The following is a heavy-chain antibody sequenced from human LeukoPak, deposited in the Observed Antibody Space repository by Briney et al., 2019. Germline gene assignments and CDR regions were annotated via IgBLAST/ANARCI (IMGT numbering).Heavy chain of an antibody. CDR1: GYSISSGYY. CDR2: IYHSGST. Sequence: SETLSLTCTVSGYSISSGYYWGWIRQPPGKGLEWIGSIYHSGSTYYNPSLKSRVTISVDTSKNQFSLKLSSVTAADTAVYYCARDPSDYYDSSGYWDWGQGTLVTVSS. J-gene: IGHJ4*02. CDR3: ARDPSDYYDSSGYWD. V-gene: IGHV4-38-2*02. D-gene: IGHD3-22*01.